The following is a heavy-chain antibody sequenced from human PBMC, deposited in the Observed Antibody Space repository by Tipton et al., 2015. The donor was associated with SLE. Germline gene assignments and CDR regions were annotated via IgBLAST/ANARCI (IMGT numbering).Heavy chain of an antibody. J-gene: IGHJ4*02. CDR2: ISGTGFST. CDR1: GFTFSSYA. D-gene: IGHD3-3*01. Sequence: SLRLSCAASGFTFSSYAMSWVRQAPGKGLEWVSSISGTGFSTYYGDYVKGRFTISRDISNNTLYLQMNSLTAEDTAVYYCAKDPIGDFWSGPSDYWGQGTLVTVSS. V-gene: IGHV3-23*01. CDR3: AKDPIGDFWSGPSDY.